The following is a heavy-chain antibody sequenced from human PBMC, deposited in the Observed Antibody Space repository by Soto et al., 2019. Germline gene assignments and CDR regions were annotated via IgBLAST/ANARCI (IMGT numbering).Heavy chain of an antibody. Sequence: QVQLQESGPGLVKASQTLSLTCTVSGGSIRNGNYYWSWIRQLPGKGLEWIGNIYYIGTTSYNPSLKRLVIISIDTSKYQFSLELTSVLASDTAVYYGAKNETTRPGFDPWGQRTLVTVSS. CDR3: AKNETTRPGFDP. J-gene: IGHJ5*02. CDR2: IYYIGTT. CDR1: GGSIRNGNYY. V-gene: IGHV4-31*01. D-gene: IGHD1-1*01.